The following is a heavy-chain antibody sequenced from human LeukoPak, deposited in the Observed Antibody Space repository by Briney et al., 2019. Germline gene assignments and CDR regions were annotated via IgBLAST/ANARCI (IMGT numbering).Heavy chain of an antibody. J-gene: IGHJ4*02. CDR2: IYYSGST. D-gene: IGHD6-13*01. CDR1: GDSVSSGSYY. CDR3: ARGGQLVMPRHWFDY. V-gene: IGHV4-61*01. Sequence: NPSETLSLTCIVSGDSVSSGSYYWSWIRQPPGKGLEWIGYIYYSGSTNYNPSLKSRVTISVDTSKNQFSLKLSSVTAADTAVYYCARGGQLVMPRHWFDYWGQGTLVTVSS.